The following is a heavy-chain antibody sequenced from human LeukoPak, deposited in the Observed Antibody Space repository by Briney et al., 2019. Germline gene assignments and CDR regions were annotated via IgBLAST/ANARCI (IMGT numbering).Heavy chain of an antibody. V-gene: IGHV3-23*01. Sequence: GGSLRLSCVVSGISFSNYAMTWVRQAPGKGLEWVSYISERGSSTTYADSVKGRFTISRDTSLNTLYLQMNNLRAEDTAVYFCAKRGVVIRGILVIGYHQEAYHYDFWGQGVLVTVSS. J-gene: IGHJ4*02. CDR1: GISFSNYA. CDR2: ISERGSST. D-gene: IGHD3-10*01. CDR3: AKRGVVIRGILVIGYHQEAYHYDF.